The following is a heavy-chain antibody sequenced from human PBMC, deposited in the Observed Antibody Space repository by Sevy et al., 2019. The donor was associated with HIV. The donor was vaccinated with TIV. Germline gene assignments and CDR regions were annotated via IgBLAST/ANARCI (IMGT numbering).Heavy chain of an antibody. J-gene: IGHJ2*01. D-gene: IGHD3-9*01. Sequence: SETLSLTCTMSGGSISTVDYYSSWIRQPAGKRLEWIGRISASGTTTYNPSLESRVTMSVDTSKNQFSLKLTSVTAADTAMYYCVKEHFDWLLPSYYFDLWGRGTLVTVSS. CDR3: VKEHFDWLLPSYYFDL. CDR1: GGSISTVDYY. V-gene: IGHV4-61*02. CDR2: ISASGTT.